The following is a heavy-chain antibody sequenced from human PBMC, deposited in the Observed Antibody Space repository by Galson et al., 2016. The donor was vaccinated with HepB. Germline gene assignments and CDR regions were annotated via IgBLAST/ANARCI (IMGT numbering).Heavy chain of an antibody. D-gene: IGHD3-10*01. CDR2: ISPSFGST. Sequence: SVKVSCKASGYTFTRHNIHWVRQAPGQGLEWMGIISPSFGSTILAQTFQDRFTMTRDTSTSTVYMELSSLRSEDTAVYYCARGKGGFAERSNGLDVWGQGTTVTVSS. CDR3: ARGKGGFAERSNGLDV. CDR1: GYTFTRHN. J-gene: IGHJ6*02. V-gene: IGHV1-46*01.